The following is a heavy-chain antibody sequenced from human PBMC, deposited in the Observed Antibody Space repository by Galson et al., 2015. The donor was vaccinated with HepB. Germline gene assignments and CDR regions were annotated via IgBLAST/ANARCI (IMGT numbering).Heavy chain of an antibody. J-gene: IGHJ6*02. CDR3: ARGPPVGFSYYDFWSGYQNHYYGMDV. CDR2: IYYSGST. Sequence: ETLSLTCTVSGGSISSYYWSWIRQPPGKGLEWIGYIYYSGSTNYNPSLKSRVTISVDTSKNQFSLKLSSVTAADTAVYYCARGPPVGFSYYDFWSGYQNHYYGMDVWGQGTTVTVSS. D-gene: IGHD3-3*01. V-gene: IGHV4-59*01. CDR1: GGSISSYY.